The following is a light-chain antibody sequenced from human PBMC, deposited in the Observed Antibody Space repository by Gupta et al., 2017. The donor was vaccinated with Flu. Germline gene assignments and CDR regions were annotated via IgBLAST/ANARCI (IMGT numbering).Light chain of an antibody. CDR2: KAS. CDR3: QQDNNYPWT. V-gene: IGKV1-5*03. CDR1: QSISSS. Sequence: LSTLSASVGDRVTSPCRASQSISSSLAWYQQKAGKAPKLLIYKASSLESGVPSRFSGSGSGTEFTLTISSLQPDDFATYYCQQDNNYPWTFGQGTKVEIK. J-gene: IGKJ1*01.